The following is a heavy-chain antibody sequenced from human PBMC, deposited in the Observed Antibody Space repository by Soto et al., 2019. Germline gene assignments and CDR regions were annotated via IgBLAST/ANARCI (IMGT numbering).Heavy chain of an antibody. CDR2: IYYSGRT. J-gene: IGHJ5*02. V-gene: IGHV4-39*01. Sequence: QLQLQGSGPGLVKPSETLSLTCAVSGGSISSSSYYWGWIRQPPGKGLEWIGNIYYSGRTYYNPSLKSRVTISVDTSKNQFSLKLSSVTAADPAVYYCAKTGGVDTATMMRGSNWFDPWGQGTLVTVSS. D-gene: IGHD5-18*01. CDR3: AKTGGVDTATMMRGSNWFDP. CDR1: GGSISSSSYY.